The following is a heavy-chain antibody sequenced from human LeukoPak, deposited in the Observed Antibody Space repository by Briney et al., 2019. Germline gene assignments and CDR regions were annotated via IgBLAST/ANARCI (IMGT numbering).Heavy chain of an antibody. J-gene: IGHJ4*02. CDR1: GGTFSSYT. CDR2: IIPILGIA. V-gene: IGHV1-69*02. D-gene: IGHD3-16*02. Sequence: SVKVSCKASGGTFSSYTISWVRQAPGQGLEWMGRIIPILGIANYAQKFQGRVTMTTDTSTTTAYMELRSLRSDDTAVYYCARRIGGVIPNLDYWGQGTLVTVSS. CDR3: ARRIGGVIPNLDY.